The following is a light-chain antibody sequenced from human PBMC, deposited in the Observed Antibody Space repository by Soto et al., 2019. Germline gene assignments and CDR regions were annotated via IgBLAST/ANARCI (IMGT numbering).Light chain of an antibody. J-gene: IGLJ1*01. CDR1: SSDVGGSNY. CDR2: DVS. Sequence: QSALTQPASVSGSPGQSITISCTGTSSDVGGSNYVSWYQQHPGKAPKLMIYDVSNRPSGVSNRFSGSKSGNTASLTISGLQAEDEADYYFSSYTSSSTPYVFGTGTKLTVL. V-gene: IGLV2-14*01. CDR3: SSYTSSSTPYV.